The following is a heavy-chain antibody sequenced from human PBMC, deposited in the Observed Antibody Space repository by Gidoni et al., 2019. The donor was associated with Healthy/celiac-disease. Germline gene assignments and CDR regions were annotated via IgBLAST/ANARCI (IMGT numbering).Heavy chain of an antibody. D-gene: IGHD3-10*01. CDR2: IGTAGDT. Sequence: EVQLVESGGGLVQPGGSLRLSCAASGFTFSSYDMHWVRQATGKGLEWVSAIGTAGDTYYPGSVKGRFTISRENAKNSLYLQMNSLRAGDTAVYYCARGGSMVRGVPLDYWGQGTLVTVSS. CDR1: GFTFSSYD. CDR3: ARGGSMVRGVPLDY. V-gene: IGHV3-13*04. J-gene: IGHJ4*02.